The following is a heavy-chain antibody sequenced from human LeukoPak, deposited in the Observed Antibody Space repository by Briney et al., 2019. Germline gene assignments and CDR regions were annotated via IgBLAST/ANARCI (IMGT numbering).Heavy chain of an antibody. J-gene: IGHJ5*02. Sequence: SVKLSCKASGGTFSSYAISWVRQPPGQGLEWMGRTIPILGIANYAQKFQGRVTITADKSTSTAYMELSSLRSEDTAVYYCATDTSLAVLDRPNNWFDPWGQGTLVTVSS. V-gene: IGHV1-69*04. D-gene: IGHD2-8*02. CDR1: GGTFSSYA. CDR3: ATDTSLAVLDRPNNWFDP. CDR2: TIPILGIA.